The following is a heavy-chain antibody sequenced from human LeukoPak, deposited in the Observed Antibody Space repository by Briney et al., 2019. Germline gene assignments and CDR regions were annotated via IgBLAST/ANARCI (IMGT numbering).Heavy chain of an antibody. V-gene: IGHV1-69*04. CDR1: GGTFSSYA. Sequence: SVKVSCKASGGTFSSYAISWVRQAPGQGLEWMGRIIPIFGIANYAQKFQGRVTITADKSTSTAYMELSSLRSEDTAVYYCARDPPIRGITGIPNVYYGMDVWGQGTTVTVSS. D-gene: IGHD1-20*01. J-gene: IGHJ6*02. CDR2: IIPIFGIA. CDR3: ARDPPIRGITGIPNVYYGMDV.